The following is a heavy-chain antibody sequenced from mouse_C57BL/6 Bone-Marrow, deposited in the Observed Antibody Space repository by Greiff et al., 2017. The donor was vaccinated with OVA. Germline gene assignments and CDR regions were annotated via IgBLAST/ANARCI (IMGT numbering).Heavy chain of an antibody. CDR1: GFNITDDY. Sequence: VQLQQSGAELVRPGASVKLSCTASGFNITDDYMHWVKQRPEQGLEWIGWIDPENGDTDYASKFQGKATITADTSSNTAYLQLSSLTSEDTAVYACNETAQAPAWFAYWGQGTLVTVSA. D-gene: IGHD3-2*02. CDR2: IDPENGDT. CDR3: NETAQAPAWFAY. J-gene: IGHJ3*01. V-gene: IGHV14-4*01.